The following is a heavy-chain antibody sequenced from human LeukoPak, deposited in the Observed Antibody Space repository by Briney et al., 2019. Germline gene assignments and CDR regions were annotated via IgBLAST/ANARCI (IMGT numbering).Heavy chain of an antibody. CDR1: GYTFTGYY. Sequence: GASVKVSCKASGYTFTGYYMHWVRQAPGQGLEWMGWINPNSGGTNYAQKFQGRVTMTRDTSISTAYMELSRLRSDDTAVYYCARSGRDIVVVPAAMPATKTYPLNWLDPWGQGTLVTVSS. D-gene: IGHD2-2*01. CDR3: ARSGRDIVVVPAAMPATKTYPLNWLDP. V-gene: IGHV1-2*02. CDR2: INPNSGGT. J-gene: IGHJ5*02.